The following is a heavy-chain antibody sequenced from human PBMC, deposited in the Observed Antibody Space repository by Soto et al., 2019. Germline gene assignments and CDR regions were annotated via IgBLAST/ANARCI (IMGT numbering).Heavy chain of an antibody. J-gene: IGHJ2*01. Sequence: QVQLVESGGGVVQPGRSLRLSCAASGFTFSTYTMHWVRQAPGKGLDWVAVMSYDGTTKYYADSVKGRFTISRDNSKNTLYLQMNRLTTEDTSVYYCARGMSAVAGWFFDLWGRGSLVTVSS. CDR1: GFTFSTYT. CDR2: MSYDGTTK. D-gene: IGHD6-19*01. CDR3: ARGMSAVAGWFFDL. V-gene: IGHV3-30-3*01.